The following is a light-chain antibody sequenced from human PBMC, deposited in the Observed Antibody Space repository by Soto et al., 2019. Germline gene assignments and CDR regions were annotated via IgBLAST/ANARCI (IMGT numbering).Light chain of an antibody. CDR3: TSYTSRNTVI. CDR2: EVR. Sequence: QSALAQPASVSGSHGQSITISCTGTSGDVGGYDYVSWYRQHPGTAPQLVIYEVRKRPSGVSSRLSGSKSANTASLTISGLQSEDEAHYYCTSYTSRNTVIFGGGTKLTVL. CDR1: SGDVGGYDY. J-gene: IGLJ2*01. V-gene: IGLV2-14*01.